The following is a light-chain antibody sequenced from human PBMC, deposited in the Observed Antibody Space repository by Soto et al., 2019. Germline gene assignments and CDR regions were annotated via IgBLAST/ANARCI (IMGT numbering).Light chain of an antibody. Sequence: QTVVTQPPSMSGAPGQRVTISCSGSSSDIGAGYDVHWYQQSPGTAPKLLIYSNINRPSGVPDRFSGSKSGTSASLAITGLQAEDEADYYCQSYDSSLGGSKGVFGGGTKLTVL. CDR2: SNI. CDR3: QSYDSSLGGSKGV. V-gene: IGLV1-40*01. J-gene: IGLJ3*02. CDR1: SSDIGAGYD.